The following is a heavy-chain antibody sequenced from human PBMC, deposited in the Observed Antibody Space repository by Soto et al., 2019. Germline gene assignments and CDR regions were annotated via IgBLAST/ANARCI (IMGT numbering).Heavy chain of an antibody. J-gene: IGHJ4*02. Sequence: EVQLVESGGGLVQPGESLRLSCAASGFTFSSYSMIWVRQAPGKGLEWISYISGSSSTIYYADSVKGRFTISRDNAKNSLYLEMDSLRAEDTAVYYCARDWKYDILTGYHYNGIDYWGQGTLVTVSS. D-gene: IGHD3-9*01. CDR1: GFTFSSYS. V-gene: IGHV3-48*01. CDR3: ARDWKYDILTGYHYNGIDY. CDR2: ISGSSSTI.